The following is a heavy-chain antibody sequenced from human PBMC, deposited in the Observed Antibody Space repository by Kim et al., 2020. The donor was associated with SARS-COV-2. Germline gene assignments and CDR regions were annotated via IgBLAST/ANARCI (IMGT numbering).Heavy chain of an antibody. CDR1: ADSMTNYY. Sequence: SETLSLTCSVSADSMTNYYWTWIRQSPGKGLEWIGYVYSSGSAIYNPSLRSRVTISIDTSKKEFSLKLNSVTAADTAIYYCARDLGYYDTVWGAYRSFGAFDVWGQGTMV. CDR3: ARDLGYYDTVWGAYRSFGAFDV. J-gene: IGHJ3*01. CDR2: VYSSGSA. V-gene: IGHV4-59*01. D-gene: IGHD3-16*02.